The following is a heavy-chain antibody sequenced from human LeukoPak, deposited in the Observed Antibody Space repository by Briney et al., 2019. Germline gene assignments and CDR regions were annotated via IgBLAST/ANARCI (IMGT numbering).Heavy chain of an antibody. D-gene: IGHD3-22*01. J-gene: IGHJ6*03. CDR2: IRYDGSNE. CDR1: GFTFSSYG. CDR3: ATDQGYYDSSGYRRTYYYYMDV. Sequence: PGGSLRLSCAASGFTFSSYGMHWVRQAPGKGLEWVAFIRYDGSNEYCADSVRGRFTISRDNSKNTLYLQMNSLRAEDTAVYYCATDQGYYDSSGYRRTYYYYMDVWGKGTTVTVSS. V-gene: IGHV3-30*02.